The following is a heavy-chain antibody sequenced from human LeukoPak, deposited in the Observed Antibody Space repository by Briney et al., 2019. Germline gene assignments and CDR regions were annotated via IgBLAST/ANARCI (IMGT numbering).Heavy chain of an antibody. J-gene: IGHJ4*02. CDR1: GYTFTGYY. CDR3: AREEGSGCYDS. D-gene: IGHD6-19*01. V-gene: IGHV1-2*02. Sequence: GASVKVSCKASGYTFTGYYMHWVRQAPGQGLEWMGWINPNSGGTSYAQKFQGRVTMTRDTSITTAYMELSRLRSDDTAVYYCAREEGSGCYDSWGQGTRLTVSS. CDR2: INPNSGGT.